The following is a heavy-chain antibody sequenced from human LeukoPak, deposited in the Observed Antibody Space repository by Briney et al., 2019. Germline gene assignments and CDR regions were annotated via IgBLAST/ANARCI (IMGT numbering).Heavy chain of an antibody. CDR2: ISSSSSYI. CDR1: GFTFSSYS. CDR3: ASFSAGGY. Sequence: PGGSLRLSCAASGFTFSSYSMNWVRQAPGKGLEWVSSISSSSSYIYHADSVKGRFTISRDNAKNSLYLQMNSLRAEDTAVYYCASFSAGGYWGQGTLVTVSS. J-gene: IGHJ4*02. D-gene: IGHD2/OR15-2a*01. V-gene: IGHV3-21*01.